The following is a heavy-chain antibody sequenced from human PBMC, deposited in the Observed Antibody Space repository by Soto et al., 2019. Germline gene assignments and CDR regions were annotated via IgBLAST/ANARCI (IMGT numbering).Heavy chain of an antibody. V-gene: IGHV3-30*03. CDR2: ISYDGSNT. D-gene: IGHD5-18*01. CDR3: ARGGYSYGPDFDY. J-gene: IGHJ4*02. CDR1: AFTFRSYG. Sequence: QVHLVESGGGVVQPGGSLRLSCAASAFTFRSYGMHWVRQAPGKGLEWVAFISYDGSNTYYGDSVRGRFTISRDNSKKTRYMQMNSLRTEDTTVYYCARGGYSYGPDFDYWGQGTLVTVSS.